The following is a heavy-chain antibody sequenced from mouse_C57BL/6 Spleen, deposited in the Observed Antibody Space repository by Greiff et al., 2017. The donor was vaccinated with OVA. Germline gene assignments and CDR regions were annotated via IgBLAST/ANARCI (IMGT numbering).Heavy chain of an antibody. J-gene: IGHJ4*01. D-gene: IGHD2-4*01. Sequence: QVQLQQPGAELVRPGTSVKLSCKASGYTFTSYWMHWVKQRPGQGLEWIGVIDPSDSYTNYNQKFKGKATLTVDTSSSTAYMQLSSLTSEDSAVYYCATPSQLRRGAMDYWGQGTSVTVSS. CDR2: IDPSDSYT. CDR3: ATPSQLRRGAMDY. CDR1: GYTFTSYW. V-gene: IGHV1-59*01.